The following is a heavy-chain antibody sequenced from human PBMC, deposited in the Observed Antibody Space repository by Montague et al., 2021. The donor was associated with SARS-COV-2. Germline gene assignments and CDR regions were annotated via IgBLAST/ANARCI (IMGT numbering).Heavy chain of an antibody. CDR2: XYWDGDQ. Sequence: PALVKPTQTLTLTCVFSGFSLNTDGVGVAWIRRPPGKALEWLALXYWDGDQRYSPSLKTRLTITKDTSKNQVVLTMTNLDPVDTATYYCARRYDFYRAEAFDVWGQGTMLTVSS. CDR1: GFSLNTDGVG. CDR3: ARRYDFYRAEAFDV. J-gene: IGHJ3*01. V-gene: IGHV2-5*02. D-gene: IGHD3-3*01.